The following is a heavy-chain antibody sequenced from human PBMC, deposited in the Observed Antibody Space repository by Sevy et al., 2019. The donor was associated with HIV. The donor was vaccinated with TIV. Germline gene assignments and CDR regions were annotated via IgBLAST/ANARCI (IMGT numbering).Heavy chain of an antibody. Sequence: GGSLRLSCAASGFNFSIYGMHWVRQAPGKGLEWVALIYFHGSIKYYVDSVKGRFTISRDNSKNTLYLQMNSLRVEDTVVYYCVRGRDYGNFDYWGQGTLVTVSS. D-gene: IGHD3-10*01. CDR2: IYFHGSIK. V-gene: IGHV3-33*01. CDR1: GFNFSIYG. J-gene: IGHJ4*02. CDR3: VRGRDYGNFDY.